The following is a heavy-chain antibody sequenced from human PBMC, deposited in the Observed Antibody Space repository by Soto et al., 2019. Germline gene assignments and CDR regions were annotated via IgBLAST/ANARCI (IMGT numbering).Heavy chain of an antibody. CDR1: GFAFNNYG. D-gene: IGHD1-1*01. CDR2: ISKSDYT. CDR3: TRGPRSTSTGTGAF. V-gene: IGHV3-21*01. Sequence: GGSLRLSCTVSGFAFNNYGINWVRQAPGKGLEWVSSISKSDYTYYSDSVKGRFTISRDNAKSSVSLQMNTLRVDDTAVYYCTRGPRSTSTGTGAFWGQGTLVTVSS. J-gene: IGHJ4*02.